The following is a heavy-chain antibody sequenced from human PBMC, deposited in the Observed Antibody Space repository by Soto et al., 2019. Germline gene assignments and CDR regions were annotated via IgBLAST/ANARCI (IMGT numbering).Heavy chain of an antibody. J-gene: IGHJ5*01. CDR3: ARERVPSYIHHTWFDS. V-gene: IGHV4-30-4*01. Sequence: QVQLQESGPGLVRPSQTLSPTCTVPGGSISRGDYYWSWLRQASGKGLEWIGYNYYSGSTYYNPTLKSPVTISIDTSKNQFSLKLSSVTAADTAVYYCARERVPSYIHHTWFDSWGQGTLVTVSA. CDR2: NYYSGST. CDR1: GGSISRGDYY. D-gene: IGHD3-10*01.